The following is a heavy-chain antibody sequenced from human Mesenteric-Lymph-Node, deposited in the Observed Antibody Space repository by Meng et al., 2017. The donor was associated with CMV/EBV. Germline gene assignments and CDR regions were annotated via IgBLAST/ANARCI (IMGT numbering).Heavy chain of an antibody. CDR1: GFSFSDHY. Sequence: GASLKISCAVSGFSFSDHYMDWVRQAPGKGLEWVGRTGNKVHSFTTQYAASVKGRFTISREDSKNSLNMQMNSLKFEDTAVYYGRVAGAFDGGDYWGQGTLVTVSS. V-gene: IGHV3-72*01. CDR3: RVAGAFDGGDY. CDR2: TGNKVHSFTT. D-gene: IGHD1-26*01. J-gene: IGHJ4*02.